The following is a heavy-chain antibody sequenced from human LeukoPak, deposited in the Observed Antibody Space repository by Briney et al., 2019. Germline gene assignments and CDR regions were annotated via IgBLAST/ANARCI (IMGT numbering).Heavy chain of an antibody. J-gene: IGHJ4*02. V-gene: IGHV3-48*03. CDR3: ARAEGGPATAIY. Sequence: PGGSLRLSCAASGFTFSSYEMNWVRQAPGRGLEWVSYISTGSSYTNYADSVKGRFTISRDNAKNSLYLQINSLRAEDTALYYCARAEGGPATAIYWGQGTLVTVSS. D-gene: IGHD2-21*02. CDR2: ISTGSSYT. CDR1: GFTFSSYE.